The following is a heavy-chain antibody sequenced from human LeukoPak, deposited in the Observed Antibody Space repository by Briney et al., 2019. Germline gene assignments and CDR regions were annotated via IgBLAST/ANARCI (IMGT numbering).Heavy chain of an antibody. Sequence: GGSLRLSCAASGFTFSTYDMHWVRQAPGKGLEWVAIISYDGSDKYYADSVKGRFTIPRDNSKNTLYLQMNSLRAEDTAVYYCAKDFGEAAFDIWGQGTMVTVSS. D-gene: IGHD3-10*01. V-gene: IGHV3-30*18. J-gene: IGHJ3*02. CDR1: GFTFSTYD. CDR2: ISYDGSDK. CDR3: AKDFGEAAFDI.